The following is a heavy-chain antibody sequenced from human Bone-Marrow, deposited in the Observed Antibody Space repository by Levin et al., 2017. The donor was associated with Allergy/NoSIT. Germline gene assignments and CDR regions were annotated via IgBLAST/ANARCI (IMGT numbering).Heavy chain of an antibody. Sequence: PSETLSLTCTVSGGSISTYYWSWIRQPPGKGLEWIGYIYYSGSTTYNPSLKSRVTISVDTSKNQFSLKLNSVTAADTAVYYCGRGMEGSGSYSAFDIWGQGTMVTVSS. V-gene: IGHV4-59*01. CDR3: GRGMEGSGSYSAFDI. CDR1: GGSISTYY. J-gene: IGHJ3*02. D-gene: IGHD3-10*01. CDR2: IYYSGST.